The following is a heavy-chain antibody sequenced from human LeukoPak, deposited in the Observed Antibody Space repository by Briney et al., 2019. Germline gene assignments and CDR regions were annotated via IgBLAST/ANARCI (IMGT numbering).Heavy chain of an antibody. CDR3: ARDNRGWGGYDFDY. D-gene: IGHD5-12*01. CDR1: GFTVGSNT. V-gene: IGHV3-53*01. J-gene: IGHJ4*02. Sequence: GGSLRLSCAASGFTVGSNTMNWVRQAPGKGLEWVSIIYSGGSTSYADSVKGRFTISRDNAKNSLYLQMNSLRAEDTAVYYCARDNRGWGGYDFDYWGQGTLVTVSS. CDR2: IYSGGST.